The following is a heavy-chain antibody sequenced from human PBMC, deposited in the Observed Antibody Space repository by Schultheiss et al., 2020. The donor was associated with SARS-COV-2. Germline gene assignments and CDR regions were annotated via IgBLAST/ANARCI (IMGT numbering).Heavy chain of an antibody. CDR1: GFSLSTSGVG. CDR2: IYWNDDK. D-gene: IGHD3-22*01. Sequence: SGPTLVKPTQTLTLTCTFSGFSLSTSGVGVGWIRQPPGKALEWLALIYWNDDKRYSPSLKSRLTITKDTSKNQVVLTMTNMDPVDTATYYCATHYYDSSGPAYWGQGTLVTVSS. J-gene: IGHJ4*02. V-gene: IGHV2-5*01. CDR3: ATHYYDSSGPAY.